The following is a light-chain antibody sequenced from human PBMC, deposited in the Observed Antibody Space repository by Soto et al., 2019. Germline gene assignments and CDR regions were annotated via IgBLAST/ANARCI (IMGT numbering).Light chain of an antibody. CDR2: GVS. V-gene: IGKV3-15*01. CDR3: QQYNNWRWT. Sequence: EIVMTQSPATLSVSPGERVTLSCRASQSISTYLAWYQQKPGQPPRLLIHGVSTRATGIPARFSGSTSGTEFTLTISNLQSEDFAIYYCQQYNNWRWTFGQGTKVEIK. CDR1: QSISTY. J-gene: IGKJ1*01.